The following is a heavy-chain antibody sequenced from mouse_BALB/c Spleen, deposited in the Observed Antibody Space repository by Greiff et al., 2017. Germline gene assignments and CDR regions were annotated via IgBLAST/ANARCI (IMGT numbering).Heavy chain of an antibody. J-gene: IGHJ4*01. CDR2: INPGSGGT. Sequence: QVQLQQSGAELVRPGTSVKVSCKASGYAFTNYLIEWVKQRPGQGLEWIGVINPGSGGTNYNEKFKGKATLTADKSSSTAYMQLSSLTSDDSAVYFCARGGRVFYAMDYWGQGTSVTVSS. CDR3: ARGGRVFYAMDY. V-gene: IGHV1-54*01. CDR1: GYAFTNYL.